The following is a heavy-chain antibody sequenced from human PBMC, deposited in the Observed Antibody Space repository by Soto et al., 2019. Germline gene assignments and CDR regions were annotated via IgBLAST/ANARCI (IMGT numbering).Heavy chain of an antibody. V-gene: IGHV1-2*04. Sequence: GASVKVSCKASGYIFTGYYMHWVRQAPGQGLEWMGWINPNSGGTNYAQKFQGWVTMTRDTSISTAYMELSRLRSDDTAVYYCARGERYCSSTSCYHKYYDILTGYPRGAFDIWGQGTMVTVSS. CDR1: GYIFTGYY. J-gene: IGHJ3*02. D-gene: IGHD2-2*01. CDR2: INPNSGGT. CDR3: ARGERYCSSTSCYHKYYDILTGYPRGAFDI.